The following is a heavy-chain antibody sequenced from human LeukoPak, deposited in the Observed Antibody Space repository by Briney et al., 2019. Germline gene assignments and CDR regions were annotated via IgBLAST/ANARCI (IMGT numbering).Heavy chain of an antibody. J-gene: IGHJ4*02. CDR2: VNPKNGDT. CDR1: GYTFTDYF. V-gene: IGHV1-2*02. CDR3: TRDVPGYSSNFDF. D-gene: IGHD6-19*01. Sequence: ASVKVSCKASGYTFTDYFMHWVRQAPGQGLEWMRWVNPKNGDTNSAQKFQGRVTMTRDTSITTAYMEVSSLTSDDTAIYYCTRDVPGYSSNFDFWGQGTLVTVSS.